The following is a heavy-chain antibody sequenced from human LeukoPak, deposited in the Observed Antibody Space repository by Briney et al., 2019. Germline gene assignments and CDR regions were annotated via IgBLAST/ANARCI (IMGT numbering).Heavy chain of an antibody. D-gene: IGHD3-3*01. CDR2: ISSSSHI. CDR3: AKAPPSLGVRFLELGYFDL. CDR1: GGSISSYY. Sequence: PSETLSLTCTVSGGSISSYYWSWIRQPPGKGLEWVSSISSSSHIYYADSVKGRFTISRDNSKNTLYLQMNSLRAEDTAVYYCAKAPPSLGVRFLELGYFDLWGRGTLVTVSS. V-gene: IGHV3-69-1*01. J-gene: IGHJ2*01.